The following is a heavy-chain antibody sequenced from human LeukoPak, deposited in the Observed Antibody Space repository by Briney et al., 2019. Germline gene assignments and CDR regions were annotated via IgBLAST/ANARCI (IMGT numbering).Heavy chain of an antibody. J-gene: IGHJ4*02. V-gene: IGHV1-2*02. Sequence: ASVKVSCKASGYTFTGYYMHWVRQAPGQGLEWMGWINPNSGGTNYAQKFQGRVTMTRDASISTAYMELSRLRSDDTAVYYCARDLHCGGGCIDYWGQGTLVTVSS. D-gene: IGHD2-21*02. CDR3: ARDLHCGGGCIDY. CDR2: INPNSGGT. CDR1: GYTFTGYY.